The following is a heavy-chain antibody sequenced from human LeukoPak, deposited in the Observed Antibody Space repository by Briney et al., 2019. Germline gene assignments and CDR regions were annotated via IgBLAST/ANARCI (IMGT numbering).Heavy chain of an antibody. CDR2: IYYSGST. CDR1: GGSISSYY. CDR3: ARGLLGVSSGYYYFDY. V-gene: IGHV4-59*01. J-gene: IGHJ4*02. Sequence: PSETLSLTCTVSGGSISSYYWSWIRQPPGKGLEWIGYIYYSGSTNYNPSLKSRVTISVDTSKNQFSLKLSSVTAADTAVYYCARGLLGVSSGYYYFDYWGQGTLVTVSS. D-gene: IGHD3-22*01.